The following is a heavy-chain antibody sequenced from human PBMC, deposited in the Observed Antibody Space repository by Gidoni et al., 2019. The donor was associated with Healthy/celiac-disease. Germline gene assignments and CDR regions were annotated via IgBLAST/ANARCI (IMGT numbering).Heavy chain of an antibody. J-gene: IGHJ5*02. D-gene: IGHD2-15*01. V-gene: IGHV3-74*01. CDR3: ARGCSGGSCYPDPLAGLDP. CDR2: INSDGSST. CDR1: GFTFSSYW. Sequence: EVQLVESGGGLVQPGGSLRLSCAASGFTFSSYWMHWVRQAPGKGLVWVSRINSDGSSTSYADSVKGRFTISRDNAKNTLYLQMNSLRAEDTAVYYCARGCSGGSCYPDPLAGLDPWGQGTLVTVSS.